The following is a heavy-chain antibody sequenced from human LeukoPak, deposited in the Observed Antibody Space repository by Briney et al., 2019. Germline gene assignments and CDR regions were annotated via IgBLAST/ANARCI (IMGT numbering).Heavy chain of an antibody. D-gene: IGHD3-22*01. CDR3: ARDYYDCSGYPDY. Sequence: GASVKVSCKASGGTFSSYAISWVRQAPGQGLEWMGRIIPILGIANYAQKFQGRVTITADKSTSTAYMELSSLRSEDTAVYYCARDYYDCSGYPDYWGQGTLVTVSS. CDR1: GGTFSSYA. J-gene: IGHJ4*02. V-gene: IGHV1-69*04. CDR2: IIPILGIA.